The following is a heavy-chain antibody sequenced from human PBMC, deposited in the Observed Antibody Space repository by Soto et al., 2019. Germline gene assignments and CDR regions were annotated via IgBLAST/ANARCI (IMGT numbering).Heavy chain of an antibody. D-gene: IGHD4-17*01. CDR1: VFTLSSYA. CDR3: AKSTVTTNYFDY. Sequence: XLRLCRSGSVFTLSSYAMSLVRQAPGKGLACVSSFSGSGGRTYYADSVKGRFTISRDNSKNTLYLQMNSLRDEDTAVYYCAKSTVTTNYFDYWGQGALVTVSS. J-gene: IGHJ4*02. CDR2: FSGSGGRT. V-gene: IGHV3-23*01.